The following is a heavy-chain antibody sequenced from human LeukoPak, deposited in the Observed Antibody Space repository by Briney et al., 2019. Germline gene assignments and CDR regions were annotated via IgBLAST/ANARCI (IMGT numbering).Heavy chain of an antibody. CDR2: IRSKANSYAT. D-gene: IGHD3-3*01. CDR3: TRQYYATSGI. V-gene: IGHV3-73*01. Sequence: GGSLTLSCAASGFTFSGSAMHWVRQASGKGLEWVGRIRSKANSYATAYAASVKGRFTISRDDSKNTAYLQMNSLKTEYTAVYYCTRQYYATSGIWGQGTLVTVSS. J-gene: IGHJ4*02. CDR1: GFTFSGSA.